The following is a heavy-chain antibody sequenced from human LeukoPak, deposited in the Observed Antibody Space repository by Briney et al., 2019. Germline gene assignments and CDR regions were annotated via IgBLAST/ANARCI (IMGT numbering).Heavy chain of an antibody. CDR3: ARVYYYDSTAGPSEY. Sequence: GASVKVPFKASVYTFTTYLMHGGRPPRGQGVEGMGTINPSGGSTSYAQKCHGRVTMIRDTCASTVYMDLISLRSEDTDVYYCARVYYYDSTAGPSEYWGQGTLVTVSS. CDR1: VYTFTTYL. V-gene: IGHV1-46*01. D-gene: IGHD3-22*01. J-gene: IGHJ4*02. CDR2: INPSGGST.